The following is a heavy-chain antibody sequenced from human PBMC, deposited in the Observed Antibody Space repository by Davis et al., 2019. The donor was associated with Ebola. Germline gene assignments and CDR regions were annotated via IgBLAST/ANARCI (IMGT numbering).Heavy chain of an antibody. CDR3: ARGKPFGSSFWFDP. D-gene: IGHD6-13*01. CDR2: IYHSGST. CDR1: GGSISSGGYS. Sequence: MPSETLSLTCAVSGGSISSGGYSWSWIRQPPGQGLEWIGYIYHSGSTYYNPSLKSRVTISVDSSKNQFSLKLSSVTAADTAVYYCARGKPFGSSFWFDPWGQGTLVTVSS. J-gene: IGHJ5*02. V-gene: IGHV4-30-2*01.